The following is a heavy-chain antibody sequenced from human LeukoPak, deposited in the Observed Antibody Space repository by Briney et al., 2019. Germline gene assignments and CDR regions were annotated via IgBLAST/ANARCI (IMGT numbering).Heavy chain of an antibody. V-gene: IGHV4-34*01. J-gene: IGHJ6*02. CDR3: ARTGGYCSGGSCYRRYYYYYYGMDV. CDR2: INHSGST. D-gene: IGHD2-15*01. Sequence: SETLSLTCAVYGGSFSGYYWSWIRQPPGKGLEWIGEINHSGSTNYNPSLKSRVTISVDTSKNQFSQKLSSVTAADTAVYYCARTGGYCSGGSCYRRYYYYYYGMDVWGQGTTVTVSS. CDR1: GGSFSGYY.